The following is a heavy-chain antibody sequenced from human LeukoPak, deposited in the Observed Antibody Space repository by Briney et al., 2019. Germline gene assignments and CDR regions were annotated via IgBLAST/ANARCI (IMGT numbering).Heavy chain of an antibody. D-gene: IGHD6-19*01. V-gene: IGHV3-48*01. Sequence: GGSLRLSCAASGFTFSSYSINWVRQAPGKGPEGVSYISSSSSTIYYADSVKGRFTIPRDNAKNSLYLQMNSLRAEDTAVYYCARDRGIAVADYFDYWGQGTLVTVSS. CDR2: ISSSSSTI. J-gene: IGHJ4*02. CDR1: GFTFSSYS. CDR3: ARDRGIAVADYFDY.